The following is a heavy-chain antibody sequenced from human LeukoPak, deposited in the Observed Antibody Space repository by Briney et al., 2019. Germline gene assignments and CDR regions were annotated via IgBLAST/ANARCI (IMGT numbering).Heavy chain of an antibody. J-gene: IGHJ5*02. CDR1: GYTFTSYG. D-gene: IGHD6-13*01. CDR2: ISAYNGNT. CDR3: AKDGSSSWYGHDNWFDP. Sequence: ASVKVSCKASGYTFTSYGISWVRQAPGQGLEWMGWISAYNGNTNYAQKLQGRVTMTTDTSTSTAYMELRSLRSDDTAVYYCAKDGSSSWYGHDNWFDPWGQGTLVTVSS. V-gene: IGHV1-18*01.